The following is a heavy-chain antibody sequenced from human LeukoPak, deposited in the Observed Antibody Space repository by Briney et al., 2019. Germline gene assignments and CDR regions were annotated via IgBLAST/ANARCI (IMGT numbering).Heavy chain of an antibody. J-gene: IGHJ4*02. D-gene: IGHD3-22*01. CDR2: IYYTGST. CDR1: GGSTSNYY. Sequence: PSETLSLTCIVSGGSTSNYYWNWIRQPPGKALEWIGHIYYTGSTNYNPSLKSRVTISLDTSNNQLSLKLSSVTAADTALYYCARSDTTGYWYDYWGQGTLVTVSS. CDR3: ARSDTTGYWYDY. V-gene: IGHV4-59*08.